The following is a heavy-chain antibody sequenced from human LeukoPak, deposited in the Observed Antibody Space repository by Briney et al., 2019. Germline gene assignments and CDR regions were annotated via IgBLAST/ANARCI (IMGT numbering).Heavy chain of an antibody. V-gene: IGHV3-23*01. CDR2: ISGSGGST. CDR3: AKDRRNNYYDSSGYYSTYGYFDY. CDR1: GFTFSSYA. D-gene: IGHD3-22*01. Sequence: PGGSLRLSCAASGFTFSSYAMSWVRQAPGKGLEWVSAISGSGGSTYYADSVKGRFTISRDNSKNTPYLQMNSLRAEDTAVYYCAKDRRNNYYDSSGYYSTYGYFDYWGQGTLVTVSS. J-gene: IGHJ4*02.